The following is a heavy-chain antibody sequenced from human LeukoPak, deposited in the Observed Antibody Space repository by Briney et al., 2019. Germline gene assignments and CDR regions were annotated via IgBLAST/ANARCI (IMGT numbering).Heavy chain of an antibody. CDR1: GFTFSRYG. V-gene: IGHV3-30*07. J-gene: IGHJ4*02. CDR3: ARVSYGGF. D-gene: IGHD4-23*01. Sequence: GGSLRLSCAASGFTFSRYGLHWVRQAPGKGLEWVALISYDGSNKYYEDSVRGRFTVSRDDSKNTLYLQMNSLRAEDTAVYYCARVSYGGFGGQGTLVTVSS. CDR2: ISYDGSNK.